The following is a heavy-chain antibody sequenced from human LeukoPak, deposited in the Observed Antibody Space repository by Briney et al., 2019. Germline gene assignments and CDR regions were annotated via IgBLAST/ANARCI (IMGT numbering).Heavy chain of an antibody. D-gene: IGHD3-10*01. CDR1: GGSINNYY. CDR3: ARGRPSLMVRGVPDPFGY. Sequence: PSETLSLTCTVSGGSINNYYWSWIRQPAGKGLEWIGRIYTRGSTNYNPSLKSRVTMSVDTSKNQFSLKLSSVTAADTAVYYCARGRPSLMVRGVPDPFGYWGQGTLVTVSS. J-gene: IGHJ4*02. V-gene: IGHV4-4*07. CDR2: IYTRGST.